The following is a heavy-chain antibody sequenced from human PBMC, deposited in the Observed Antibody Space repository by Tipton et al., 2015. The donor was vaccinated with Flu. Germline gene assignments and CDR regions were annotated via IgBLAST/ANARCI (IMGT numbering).Heavy chain of an antibody. CDR1: GFTFSSYW. D-gene: IGHD2-21*01. V-gene: IGHV3-7*03. J-gene: IGHJ4*02. CDR3: ARQIGGGDCY. Sequence: SLRLSCAASGFTFSSYWMSWVRQAPGKGLEWVANIKQDGSEGYYVDSVKGRSTISRDNAKNLVYLQMDSLRAEDTAVYYCARQIGGGDCYWGQGTLVTVSS. CDR2: IKQDGSEG.